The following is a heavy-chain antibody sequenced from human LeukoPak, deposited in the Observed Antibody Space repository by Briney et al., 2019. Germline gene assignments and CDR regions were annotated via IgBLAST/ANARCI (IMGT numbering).Heavy chain of an antibody. Sequence: ASVKVSCKASGYTFNGYYMHWVRQAPGQGLEWMGWINPNSGGANYAQKFQGRVTLTRDTSISTAYMELSRLRSDDTAVYYCARDPPYYDYVGYFHSPTPSDHWGQGTLVTVSS. D-gene: IGHD3-22*01. V-gene: IGHV1-2*02. CDR3: ARDPPYYDYVGYFHSPTPSDH. J-gene: IGHJ4*02. CDR2: INPNSGGA. CDR1: GYTFNGYY.